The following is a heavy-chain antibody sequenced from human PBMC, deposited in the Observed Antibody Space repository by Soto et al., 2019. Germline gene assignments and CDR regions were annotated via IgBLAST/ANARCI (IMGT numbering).Heavy chain of an antibody. D-gene: IGHD2-15*01. CDR2: ISAYNGNT. Sequence: QVPLVQSGAEVKKPGASVKVSCKASGYTFTSYAINWVRQAPGQGCAWMGWISAYNGNTKYAQKVQGRVTMTTDTSTSTAYMELRILGSDDTAVYYCARVTEGYCSGETCDQRPHYYYGMDVWGQGTTVTVSS. J-gene: IGHJ6*02. CDR1: GYTFTSYA. CDR3: ARVTEGYCSGETCDQRPHYYYGMDV. V-gene: IGHV1-18*04.